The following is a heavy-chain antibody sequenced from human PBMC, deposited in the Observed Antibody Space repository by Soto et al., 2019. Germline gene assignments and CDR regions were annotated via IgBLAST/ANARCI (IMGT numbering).Heavy chain of an antibody. J-gene: IGHJ6*02. V-gene: IGHV3-23*01. CDR1: GFTFSSYA. D-gene: IGHD3-10*01. Sequence: GGSLRLSCAASGFTFSSYAMSWVRQAPGKGLEWVSAISGSGGSTYYADSVKGRFTISRDNSKNTLYLQMNSLRAEDTAVYYCAKASRGAYGSAWYYGMDVWGQGTTVTVSS. CDR2: ISGSGGST. CDR3: AKASRGAYGSAWYYGMDV.